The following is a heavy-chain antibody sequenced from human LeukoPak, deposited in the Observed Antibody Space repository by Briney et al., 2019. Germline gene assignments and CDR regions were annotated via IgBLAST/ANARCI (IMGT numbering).Heavy chain of an antibody. J-gene: IGHJ4*02. V-gene: IGHV4-59*01. CDR3: ARGGQLLGGFDY. Sequence: PSQTLSLTCTVSGGSLSSYYWSWIRQPPGKELEWIGYIYYSGSTNYNPSLKSRLTMSVDTSRNRFSLKLNSVTAADTAVYYCARGGQLLGGFDYWGQGTLVTVSS. D-gene: IGHD2-2*01. CDR1: GGSLSSYY. CDR2: IYYSGST.